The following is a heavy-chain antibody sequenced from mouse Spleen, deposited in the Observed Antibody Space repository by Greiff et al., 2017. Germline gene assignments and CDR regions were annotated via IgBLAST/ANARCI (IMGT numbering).Heavy chain of an antibody. D-gene: IGHD2-2*01. J-gene: IGHJ3*01. CDR3: ARWLGEAY. V-gene: IGHV5-17*01. Sequence: EVKVVESGGGLVKPGGSLKLSCAASGFTFSDYGMHWVRQAPEKGLEWVAYISSGSSTIYYADTVKGRFTISRDNAKNTLFLQMTSLRSEDTAMYYCARWLGEAYWGQGTLVTVSA. CDR1: GFTFSDYG. CDR2: ISSGSSTI.